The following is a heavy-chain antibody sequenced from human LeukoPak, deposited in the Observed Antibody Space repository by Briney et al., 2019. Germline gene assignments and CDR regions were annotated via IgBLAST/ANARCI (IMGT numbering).Heavy chain of an antibody. D-gene: IGHD6-19*01. CDR1: GGALRGSS. CDR2: INQSGST. J-gene: IGHJ4*02. CDR3: ARCDSGGWYFDS. Sequence: SETLSLTSAVSGGALRGSSWKGIRQPPGEGLEWVGEINQSGSTKYNPSLKRRVTIPIDTSKSQFSMRLNSVTAADPALYCCARCDSGGWYFDSWGQGALVTVSS. V-gene: IGHV4-34*01.